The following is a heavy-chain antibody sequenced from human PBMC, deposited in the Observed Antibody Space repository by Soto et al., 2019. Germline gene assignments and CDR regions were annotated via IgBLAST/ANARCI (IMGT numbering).Heavy chain of an antibody. CDR1: GYTFTSYA. D-gene: IGHD3-3*01. CDR2: INAGNGNT. CDR3: ARGVYDFGVETYYMDV. J-gene: IGHJ6*03. Sequence: ASVKVSCKASGYTFTSYAMHWVRQAPGQRLEWMGWINAGNGNTKYSQKFQGRVTITRDTSASTAYMELSSLRSEDTAVYYCARGVYDFGVETYYMDVWGKGTTVTVSS. V-gene: IGHV1-3*01.